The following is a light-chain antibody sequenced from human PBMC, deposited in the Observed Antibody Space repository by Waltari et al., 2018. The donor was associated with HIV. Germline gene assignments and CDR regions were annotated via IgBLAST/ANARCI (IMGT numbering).Light chain of an antibody. CDR2: EVS. J-gene: IGLJ2*01. CDR3: SSYTSSSTVV. CDR1: SSDVGGYNY. V-gene: IGLV2-14*01. Sequence: QSALTQPASVSGSPGPSITISCTGTSSDVGGYNYVSWYQPHTGKAPKLMIYEVSNRPSGVSNRFSGSKSGNTASLTISGLQAEDEAAYYCSSYTSSSTVVFGGGTKLTVL.